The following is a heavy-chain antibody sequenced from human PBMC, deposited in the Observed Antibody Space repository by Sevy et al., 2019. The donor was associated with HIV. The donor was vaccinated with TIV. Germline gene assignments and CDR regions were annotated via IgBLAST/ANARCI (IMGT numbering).Heavy chain of an antibody. J-gene: IGHJ4*02. Sequence: GGSLRLSCAASGFTLSNYDMHWVRHSTGKGLEWVSAIGTTGNTFYADSVRGVCTIFREDSKSSLYLQMNSLRAGDTAVYYCARGTWNDRTFDFWGQGTLVTVSS. CDR1: GFTLSNYD. CDR2: IGTTGNT. D-gene: IGHD1-1*01. V-gene: IGHV3-13*01. CDR3: ARGTWNDRTFDF.